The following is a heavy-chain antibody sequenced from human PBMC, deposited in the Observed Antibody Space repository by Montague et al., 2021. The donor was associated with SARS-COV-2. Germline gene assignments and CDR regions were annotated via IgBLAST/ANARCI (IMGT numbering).Heavy chain of an antibody. CDR1: GGSFSNYY. CDR3: ARGGRPVVVHGAGPGGRAFDI. J-gene: IGHJ3*02. CDR2: VNQSGTT. D-gene: IGHD4/OR15-4a*01. V-gene: IGHV4-34*01. Sequence: SETLSLTCGISGGSFSNYYWSWIRQPPGKGLEWIGEVNQSGTTIFSPSVKSGVTISEDTSKNQFYLRLKSVTAADTAVYYCARGGRPVVVHGAGPGGRAFDIWGQGTTVTVSS.